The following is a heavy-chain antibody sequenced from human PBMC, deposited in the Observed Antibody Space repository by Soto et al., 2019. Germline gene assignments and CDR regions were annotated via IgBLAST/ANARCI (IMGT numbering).Heavy chain of an antibody. CDR2: IFSNDEK. Sequence: SGPTLVNPTETLTLTCTVSGFSLSNARMGVSWIRQPPGKALEWLAHIFSNDEKSYSTSLKSRLTISKDTSKSQVVLTMTNMDPVDTATYYCARIRFGEGYYYYYYGMDVWGQGTTVTVSS. CDR1: GFSLSNARMG. CDR3: ARIRFGEGYYYYYYGMDV. D-gene: IGHD3-10*01. J-gene: IGHJ6*02. V-gene: IGHV2-26*01.